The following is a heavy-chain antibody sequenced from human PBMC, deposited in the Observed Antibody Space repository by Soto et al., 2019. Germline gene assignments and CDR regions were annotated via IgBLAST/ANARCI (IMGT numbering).Heavy chain of an antibody. CDR2: ISSSAVYI. Sequence: PGGSLRLSCAASEFNFITYSLSRVRQAPGKGLEWVASISSSAVYIDYADSVKGRFTISRDNSKNTLYLQMNSLRAEDTAVYYCANPRRGLAALDYWGQGTMVTVSS. J-gene: IGHJ4*02. CDR1: EFNFITYS. D-gene: IGHD6-13*01. V-gene: IGHV3-21*01. CDR3: ANPRRGLAALDY.